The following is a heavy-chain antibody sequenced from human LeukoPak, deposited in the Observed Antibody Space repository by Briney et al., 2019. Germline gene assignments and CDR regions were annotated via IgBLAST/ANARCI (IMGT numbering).Heavy chain of an antibody. CDR2: IKSKTDGAAT. V-gene: IGHV3-15*01. Sequence: GGSLRLSCADSGFTFSDAWMSWVRQAPGRGLEWVGRIKSKTDGAATDYAAPVKGRFTVSRDDSKNTLFLQMNSLRTEDTAVYYCTTATMIRGVSDYWGQGTLVTVSS. D-gene: IGHD3-10*01. CDR1: GFTFSDAW. J-gene: IGHJ4*02. CDR3: TTATMIRGVSDY.